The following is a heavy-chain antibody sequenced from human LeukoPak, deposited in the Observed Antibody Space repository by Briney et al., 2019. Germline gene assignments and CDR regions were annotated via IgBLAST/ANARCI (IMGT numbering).Heavy chain of an antibody. V-gene: IGHV3-7*01. CDR1: GFTFSSYW. CDR3: ARDLQILWFGEYADY. J-gene: IGHJ4*02. Sequence: GSLRLSCAASGFTFSSYWMSWVRQAPGKGLEWVANIKQDGSEKYYVDSVKGRFTISRDNAKNSLYLQMNSLRAEDTAVYYCARDLQILWFGEYADYWGQGTLVTVSS. D-gene: IGHD3-10*01. CDR2: IKQDGSEK.